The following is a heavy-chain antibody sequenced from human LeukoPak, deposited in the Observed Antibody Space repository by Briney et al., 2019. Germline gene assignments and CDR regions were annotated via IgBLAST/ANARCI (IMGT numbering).Heavy chain of an antibody. CDR3: ARVAGDPIYYYYYMDV. V-gene: IGHV4-34*01. CDR2: INDSGST. Sequence: SETLSLTCAVYGGSFSGYYWRWIRQSPGKGLEWIGEINDSGSTNYDPSLKSRVTISVDTSKNQISLKLTSVTAADTAVYYCARVAGDPIYYYYYMDVWGKGTTVTVSS. D-gene: IGHD7-27*01. J-gene: IGHJ6*03. CDR1: GGSFSGYY.